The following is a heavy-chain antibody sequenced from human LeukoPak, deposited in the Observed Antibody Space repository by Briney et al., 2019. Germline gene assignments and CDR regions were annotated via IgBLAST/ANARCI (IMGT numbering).Heavy chain of an antibody. J-gene: IGHJ4*02. CDR2: ISWNRGSI. V-gene: IGHV3-9*01. CDR1: GFTFDDYA. CDR3: AKDRYSGSSSNFDY. D-gene: IGHD1-26*01. Sequence: GGSLRLSCAASGFTFDDYAMHWVRQAPGKGLEWVSGISWNRGSIGYADSVKGRFTISRDNAKNSLYLQMNSLRAEDTALYYCAKDRYSGSSSNFDYWGQGTLVTVSS.